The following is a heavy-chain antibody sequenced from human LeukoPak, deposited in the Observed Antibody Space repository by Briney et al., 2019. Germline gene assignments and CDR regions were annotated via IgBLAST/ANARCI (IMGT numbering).Heavy chain of an antibody. CDR1: GGSISSYY. D-gene: IGHD2-2*01. CDR3: ARRYCSSTSCYHLDY. Sequence: SETLSLTCTVSGGSISSYYWSWIRQPPGKGLEWIGYIYYSGSTNYNPSLKGRVTISVDTSKNQFSLKLSSVTAADTAVYYCARRYCSSTSCYHLDYWGQGTLVTVSS. V-gene: IGHV4-59*01. J-gene: IGHJ4*02. CDR2: IYYSGST.